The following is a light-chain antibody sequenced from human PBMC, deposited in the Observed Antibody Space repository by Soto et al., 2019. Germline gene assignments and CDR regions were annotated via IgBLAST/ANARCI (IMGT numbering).Light chain of an antibody. CDR2: EVT. CDR1: SSDVGGYNY. J-gene: IGLJ2*01. Sequence: QSALTQPPSASGSPGQSVTISCTGTSSDVGGYNYVSWYQQHPGKAPKLMIYEVTKRPSGVPDRFSGSKSGNTASLTVSGLQAEDEADYYCSSYAGNNNLAFGGGTKLTVL. V-gene: IGLV2-8*01. CDR3: SSYAGNNNLA.